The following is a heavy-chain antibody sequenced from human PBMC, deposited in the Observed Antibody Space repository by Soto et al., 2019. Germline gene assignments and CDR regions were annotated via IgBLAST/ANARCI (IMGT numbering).Heavy chain of an antibody. CDR2: IYHSGST. CDR1: GGSISRSNW. D-gene: IGHD3-9*01. Sequence: PSETLSLTCAVSGGSISRSNWWSWVRQPPGKGLEWIGEIYHSGSTNYHPSLKSRVTISVDKSKNQFSLKLTSLTAADTAVYYCASSITFDWLFFDNWGQGTLVTVSS. CDR3: ASSITFDWLFFDN. J-gene: IGHJ4*02. V-gene: IGHV4-4*02.